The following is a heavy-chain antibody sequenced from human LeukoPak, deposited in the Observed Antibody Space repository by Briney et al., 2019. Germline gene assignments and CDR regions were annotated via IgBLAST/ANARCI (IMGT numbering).Heavy chain of an antibody. Sequence: GGSLRLSCAASGFTFSSYAMSWVRQAPGKGLGWVSAISGSGGSTYYADSAKGRFTISRDNSKNTLYLQMNSLRAEDTAVYYCAKNPYDILTGPYFDYWGQGTLVTVSS. D-gene: IGHD3-9*01. CDR3: AKNPYDILTGPYFDY. CDR1: GFTFSSYA. V-gene: IGHV3-23*01. J-gene: IGHJ4*02. CDR2: ISGSGGST.